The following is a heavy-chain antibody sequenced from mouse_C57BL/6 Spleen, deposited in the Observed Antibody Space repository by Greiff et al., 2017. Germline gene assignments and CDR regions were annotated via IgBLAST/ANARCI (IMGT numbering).Heavy chain of an antibody. CDR2: INPNYGTT. Sequence: EVQLQESGPELVKPGASVKISCKASGYSFTDYNMNWVKQSNGKSLEWIGVINPNYGTTSYNQKFKGKATLTVDQSSSTAYMQLNSLTSEDSAVYYCARGIYYGNPYYFDYWGQGTTLTVSS. CDR3: ARGIYYGNPYYFDY. D-gene: IGHD2-1*01. CDR1: GYSFTDYN. J-gene: IGHJ2*01. V-gene: IGHV1-39*01.